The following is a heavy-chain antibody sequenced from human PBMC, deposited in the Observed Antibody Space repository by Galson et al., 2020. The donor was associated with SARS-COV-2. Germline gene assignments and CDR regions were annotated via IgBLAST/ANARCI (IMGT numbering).Heavy chain of an antibody. CDR2: IYSGGTT. J-gene: IGHJ4*02. Sequence: TGGSLRLSCAASGITVSSNYMSWVRQAPGKGLEWVSIIYSGGTTYYADSVKGRFTISRDNSKNTLYLQMNSLRAEDTAVYYCARDYGGWAHFDSWGQGTLVTVSS. CDR3: ARDYGGWAHFDS. V-gene: IGHV3-66*01. CDR1: GITVSSNY. D-gene: IGHD6-19*01.